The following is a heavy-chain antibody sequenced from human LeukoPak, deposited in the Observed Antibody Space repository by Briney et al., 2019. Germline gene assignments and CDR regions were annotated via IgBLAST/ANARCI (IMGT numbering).Heavy chain of an antibody. CDR2: IYYSGST. J-gene: IGHJ5*02. CDR3: ARAGRDGYNFGWSDP. Sequence: PSETLSLTCTVSGGSISSSSDYWGWIRQPPGKGLEWMGSIYYSGSTYYNPSLKSRVTISVDTSKNQFSLKLSSVTAADTAVYYCARAGRDGYNFGWSDPWGQGTLVTVSS. V-gene: IGHV4-39*07. D-gene: IGHD5-24*01. CDR1: GGSISSSSDY.